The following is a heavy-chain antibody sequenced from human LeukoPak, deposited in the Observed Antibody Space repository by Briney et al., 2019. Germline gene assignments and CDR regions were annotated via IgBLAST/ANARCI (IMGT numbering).Heavy chain of an antibody. V-gene: IGHV3-74*01. CDR1: GFTFSSYW. Sequence: GGSLRLSCAASGFTFSSYWMNWVRQAPGKGLVWVSRIASDGSSTTYADSVKGRFSISRDNAKNTLYLQMNSLRAEDTAVYYCASYTRVRSYGMDVWGQGTTATVSS. CDR2: IASDGSST. J-gene: IGHJ6*02. D-gene: IGHD3-16*01. CDR3: ASYTRVRSYGMDV.